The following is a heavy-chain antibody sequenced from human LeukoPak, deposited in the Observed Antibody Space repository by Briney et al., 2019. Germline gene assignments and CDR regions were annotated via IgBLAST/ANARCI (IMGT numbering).Heavy chain of an antibody. V-gene: IGHV3-23*01. CDR1: GFTFSSYA. Sequence: GGSLSLSCAASGFTFSSYAMSWVRQAPGKGLEWVSAISGSGGSTYYADSVKGRFTISRDNSKNTLYLQMNSLRAEDTAVYYCAKDWGYHSSYFDYWGQGTLVTVSS. CDR3: AKDWGYHSSYFDY. J-gene: IGHJ4*02. CDR2: ISGSGGST. D-gene: IGHD3-16*01.